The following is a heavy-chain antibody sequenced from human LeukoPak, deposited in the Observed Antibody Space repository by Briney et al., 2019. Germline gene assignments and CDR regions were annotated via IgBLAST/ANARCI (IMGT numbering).Heavy chain of an antibody. CDR1: GFSFSSYS. Sequence: TGGSLRLSCAASGFSFSSYSTHWVRQAPGKGLEWVAVISSDGNSKNFALSVKGRFAISRDNSKNTLYLQMNSLRAEDTAVYYCAKDRRIQLWLHDAFDIWGQGTMVTVSS. CDR3: AKDRRIQLWLHDAFDI. V-gene: IGHV3-30*09. D-gene: IGHD5-18*01. CDR2: ISSDGNSK. J-gene: IGHJ3*02.